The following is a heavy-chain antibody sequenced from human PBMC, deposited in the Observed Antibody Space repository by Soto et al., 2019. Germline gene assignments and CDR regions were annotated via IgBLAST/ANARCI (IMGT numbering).Heavy chain of an antibody. V-gene: IGHV4-31*03. J-gene: IGHJ6*02. D-gene: IGHD3-10*01. CDR2: IYYSGST. Sequence: SETLSLTCTVSGGSISSGGYYWSWIRQHPGKGLEWIGYIYYSGSTYYNPSLKSRVTISVDTSKNQFSLKLSSVTAADTAVYYCARDQLWFGKYDYYYYGMDVWGQGTTVTVSS. CDR3: ARDQLWFGKYDYYYYGMDV. CDR1: GGSISSGGYY.